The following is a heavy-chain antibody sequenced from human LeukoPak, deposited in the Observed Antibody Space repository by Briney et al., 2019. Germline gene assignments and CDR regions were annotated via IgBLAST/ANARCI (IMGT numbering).Heavy chain of an antibody. CDR2: MSGSGGST. V-gene: IGHV3-23*01. Sequence: GGSLRLSCAASGFTFSSYAMTWVRQAPGKGLEWVSAMSGSGGSTYYAGSVKGRFTISRDKSKNTVYLQMNSLRAEDTAVYYCARCATYYFDYWGQGTLVTVSS. CDR3: ARCATYYFDY. D-gene: IGHD3-16*01. J-gene: IGHJ4*02. CDR1: GFTFSSYA.